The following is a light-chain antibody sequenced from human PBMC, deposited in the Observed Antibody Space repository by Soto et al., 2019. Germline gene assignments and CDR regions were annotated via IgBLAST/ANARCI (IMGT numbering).Light chain of an antibody. V-gene: IGLV1-40*01. CDR1: SSNIGAGYD. CDR3: QSYDSSLSGVV. Sequence: QSVLTQPPSVSGAPGQRVTISCTGSSSNIGAGYDVHWYQQLPGTAPKLLTYGNSNRPSGVPDRFSGSKSGTSASLAITGLQAEDEADYHCQSYDSSLSGVVFGGGTKLTVL. CDR2: GNS. J-gene: IGLJ2*01.